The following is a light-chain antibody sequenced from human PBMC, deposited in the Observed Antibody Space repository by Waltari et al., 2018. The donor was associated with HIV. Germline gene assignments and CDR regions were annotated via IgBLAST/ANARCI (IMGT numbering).Light chain of an antibody. V-gene: IGKV1-33*01. J-gene: IGKJ5*01. Sequence: QMTQSPSSLSASVGDRVTITCQASQDISIHLNWYQQKSGKAPKLLIYDASNLETGVPSRFSGSGSGTDFTFTISSLQPEDIGTYYCQQYNNVPTFGQGTRLEIK. CDR3: QQYNNVPT. CDR2: DAS. CDR1: QDISIH.